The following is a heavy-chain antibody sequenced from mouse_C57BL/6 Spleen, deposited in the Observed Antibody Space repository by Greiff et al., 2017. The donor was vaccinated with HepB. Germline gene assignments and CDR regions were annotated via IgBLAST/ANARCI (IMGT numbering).Heavy chain of an antibody. CDR2: ISSGSSTI. CDR3: ANTVVGAMDY. J-gene: IGHJ4*01. D-gene: IGHD1-1*01. Sequence: EVHLVESGGGLVKPGGSLKLSCAASGFTFSDYGMHWVRQAPEKGLEWVAYISSGSSTIYYADTVKGRFTISRDNAKNTLFLQMTSLRSEDTAMYYCANTVVGAMDYWGQGTSVTVSS. CDR1: GFTFSDYG. V-gene: IGHV5-17*01.